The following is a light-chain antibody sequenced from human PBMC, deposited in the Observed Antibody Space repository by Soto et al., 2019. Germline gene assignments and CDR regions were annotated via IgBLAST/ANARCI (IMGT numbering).Light chain of an antibody. V-gene: IGKV2-28*01. CDR2: LGS. CDR1: QSLLHSNGYNY. J-gene: IGKJ4*01. CDR3: MQALQTPRT. Sequence: DLVMTQSPLSLPVTPGEPASISCRSSQSLLHSNGYNYLDWYLQKAGQSPQLLIYLGSNRASGVPDRLSGSGSGTDFTLKISRVEAEDVGVYYCMQALQTPRTFGGGTKVEIK.